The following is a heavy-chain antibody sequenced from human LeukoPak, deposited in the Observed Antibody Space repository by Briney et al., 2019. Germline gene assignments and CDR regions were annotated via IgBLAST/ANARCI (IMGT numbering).Heavy chain of an antibody. J-gene: IGHJ4*02. CDR2: IRYDGSNK. Sequence: GGSLRLSCAASGFTFSSYGMHWVRQAPGKGLEWVAFIRYDGSNKYYADSVKGRFTISRDNSKNTLYLQMNSLRAEDTAVYYRAKCSKRPFWSGYYGYYFDYWGQGTLVTVSS. D-gene: IGHD3-3*01. CDR1: GFTFSSYG. CDR3: AKCSKRPFWSGYYGYYFDY. V-gene: IGHV3-30*02.